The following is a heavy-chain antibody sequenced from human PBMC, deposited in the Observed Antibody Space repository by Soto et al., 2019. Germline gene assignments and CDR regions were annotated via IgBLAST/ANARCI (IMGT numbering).Heavy chain of an antibody. J-gene: IGHJ4*02. CDR2: IKKDGSEK. CDR1: GISTSSYW. V-gene: IGHV3-7*03. CDR3: VTGYHSDY. Sequence: GGSLRLSCAASGISTSSYWMGWVRQAPGRGLELVASIKKDGSEKYYMDSLKGRFTISRDNALNSLYLQMNSLRAEDTAVYFCVTGYHSDYWGQGTLVTVSS. D-gene: IGHD5-18*01.